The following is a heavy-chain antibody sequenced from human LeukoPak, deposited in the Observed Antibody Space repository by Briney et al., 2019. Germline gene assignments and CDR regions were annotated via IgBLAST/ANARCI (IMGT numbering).Heavy chain of an antibody. CDR2: ISSSSSYI. D-gene: IGHD1-26*01. CDR1: GFTFSSYS. V-gene: IGHV3-21*01. J-gene: IGHJ4*02. Sequence: GGSLRLSCAASGFTFSSYSMNWVRQAPGKGLEWVSSISSSSSYIYYADSVKGRFTISRNNAKNSLFLQMDSLRAEDTAVYYCARTWGVGAPFDYWGQGTLVTVSS. CDR3: ARTWGVGAPFDY.